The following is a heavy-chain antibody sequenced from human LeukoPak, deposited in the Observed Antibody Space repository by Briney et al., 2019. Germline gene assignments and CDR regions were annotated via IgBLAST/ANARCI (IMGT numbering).Heavy chain of an antibody. V-gene: IGHV4-34*01. Sequence: PSETLSLTCAVYGGSFSGYYWSWIRQPPGKGLEWIGEINHSGSTNYNPSLKSRVTISVDTSKNQFSLKLSSVTAADTAVYYCARLGSGSYYNYYYYYGMDVWGQGTTVTVSS. CDR3: ARLGSGSYYNYYYYYGMDV. CDR1: GGSFSGYY. D-gene: IGHD3-10*01. J-gene: IGHJ6*02. CDR2: INHSGST.